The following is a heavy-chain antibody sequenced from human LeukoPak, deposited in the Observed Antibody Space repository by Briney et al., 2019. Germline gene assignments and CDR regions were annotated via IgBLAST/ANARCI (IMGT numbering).Heavy chain of an antibody. CDR1: GFTFSSYA. CDR2: ISYDGSNK. V-gene: IGHV3-30-3*01. D-gene: IGHD3-10*01. Sequence: GGSLRLSCAASGFTFSSYAMHWVRQAPGKGLEWVAVISYDGSNKYYADSVKGRFTISRDNSKNTLYLQMNSLRAEDTAVYYCAREGDGSGSSSFDYWGQGTLVTVSS. J-gene: IGHJ4*02. CDR3: AREGDGSGSSSFDY.